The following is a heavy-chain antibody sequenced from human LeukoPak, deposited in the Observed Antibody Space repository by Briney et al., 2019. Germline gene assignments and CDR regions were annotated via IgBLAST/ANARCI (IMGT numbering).Heavy chain of an antibody. CDR1: GGSISSYY. J-gene: IGHJ5*02. V-gene: IGHV4-59*08. Sequence: SETLSLTCTVSGGSISSYYWSWIRQPPGKGLEWIGYIYYSGSTNYNPSLKSRVTISVDTSKNQFSLKLSSVTAADTAVYYCARHGVWGSLNWLDPWGQGTLVTVSS. D-gene: IGHD3-16*01. CDR3: ARHGVWGSLNWLDP. CDR2: IYYSGST.